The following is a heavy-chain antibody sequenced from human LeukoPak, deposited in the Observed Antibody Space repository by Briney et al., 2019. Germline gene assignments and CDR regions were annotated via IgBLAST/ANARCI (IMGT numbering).Heavy chain of an antibody. CDR1: GGSFSGYY. CDR3: ARDRAGIAVAGNWFDP. J-gene: IGHJ5*02. V-gene: IGHV4-34*01. D-gene: IGHD6-19*01. CDR2: INHSGST. Sequence: PSETLSLTCAVYGGSFSGYYWSWIRQPPGKGLEWIGEINHSGSTNYNPSLKSRVTISVDTSKNQFSLKLSSVTAADTAVYYCARDRAGIAVAGNWFDPWGQGTLATVSS.